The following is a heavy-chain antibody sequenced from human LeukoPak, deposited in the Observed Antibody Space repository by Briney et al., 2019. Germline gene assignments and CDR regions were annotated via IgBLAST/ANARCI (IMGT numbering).Heavy chain of an antibody. CDR2: IYSGGST. D-gene: IGHD3-3*01. CDR1: GFTVSSNY. V-gene: IGHV3-53*01. Sequence: GGSLRLSCAASGFTVSSNYMSWVRQAPGKGLEWVSVIYSGGSTYYADSVKGRFTISRDNSKNTLYLQMNSLRAEDTAVYYCARGLNYYDFWSGYYTGFDYWGQGTLVTVSS. CDR3: ARGLNYYDFWSGYYTGFDY. J-gene: IGHJ4*02.